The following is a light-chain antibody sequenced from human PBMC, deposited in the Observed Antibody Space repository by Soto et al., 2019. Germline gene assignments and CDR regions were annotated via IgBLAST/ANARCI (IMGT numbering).Light chain of an antibody. CDR3: IQHNSYPIT. Sequence: IEMNQFPSSPSASVGDSVTITCQATQDIRKYLNWYQQKPGKAHKLLIYDAYSLETGVPSRFSGSGSGTEFTLTIRSLQPEDFATYYCIQHNSYPITFGQGTRLEIK. CDR1: QDIRKY. J-gene: IGKJ5*01. V-gene: IGKV1-17*01. CDR2: DAY.